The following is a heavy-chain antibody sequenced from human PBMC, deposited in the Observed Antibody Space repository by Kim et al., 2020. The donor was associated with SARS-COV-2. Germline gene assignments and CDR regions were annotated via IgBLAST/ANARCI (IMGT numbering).Heavy chain of an antibody. CDR3: AREGSGSYGWFDP. J-gene: IGHJ5*02. V-gene: IGHV1-69*01. D-gene: IGHD1-26*01. Sequence: YARKFQGRVTITADESTSTAYMELSSLRSEDTAVYYCAREGSGSYGWFDPWGQGTLVTVSS.